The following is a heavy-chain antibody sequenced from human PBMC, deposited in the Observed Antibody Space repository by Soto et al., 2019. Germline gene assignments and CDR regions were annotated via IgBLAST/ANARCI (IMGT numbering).Heavy chain of an antibody. CDR2: ISGSGGST. Sequence: EVQLLESGGGLVQPGGSLRLSCAASGFTFSSYAMSWVRQAPGKGLEWVSAISGSGGSTYYADSVKGRFTISRDNSKNTMYLQRNSLRAEDTAVYYCAKATALLVAADFDYWGQGTLVTFSS. V-gene: IGHV3-23*01. J-gene: IGHJ4*02. CDR1: GFTFSSYA. D-gene: IGHD2-15*01. CDR3: AKATALLVAADFDY.